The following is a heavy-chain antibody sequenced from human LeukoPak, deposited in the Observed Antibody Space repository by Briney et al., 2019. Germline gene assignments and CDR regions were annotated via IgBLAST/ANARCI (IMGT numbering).Heavy chain of an antibody. CDR2: INPNSGGT. J-gene: IGHJ4*02. CDR1: GYTFTGYY. D-gene: IGHD4-23*01. V-gene: IGHV1-2*02. Sequence: GASVKVSCKASGYTFTGYYMHWVRQAPGQGLEWMGWINPNSGGTNYAQKFQGRVTMTRDTSISTAYMELSRLRSDDTAMYYCARDLGVTVRPFSLFYWGQGTLVTVSS. CDR3: ARDLGVTVRPFSLFY.